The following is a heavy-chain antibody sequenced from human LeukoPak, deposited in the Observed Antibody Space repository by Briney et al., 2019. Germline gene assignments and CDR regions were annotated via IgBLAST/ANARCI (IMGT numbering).Heavy chain of an antibody. CDR2: IYTSGST. V-gene: IGHV4-61*02. CDR3: ARGNYKGGDY. J-gene: IGHJ4*02. Sequence: SETLSLTCTVSGGSISSGSYYWSWIRQPAGKGLEWIGRIYTSGSTNYNPSLKSRVTISVDTSKNQFSLKLSSVTAADTAVYYCARGNYKGGDYWGQGTLVTVSS. D-gene: IGHD1-7*01. CDR1: GGSISSGSYY.